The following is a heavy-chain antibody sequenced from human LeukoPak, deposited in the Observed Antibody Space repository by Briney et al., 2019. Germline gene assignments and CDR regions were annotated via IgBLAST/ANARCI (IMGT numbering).Heavy chain of an antibody. CDR2: IQEDGSAQ. J-gene: IGHJ4*02. CDR1: GFTFSNYL. CDR3: ARVAYGDRY. Sequence: GGSLRLSCAASGFTFSNYLMSWVRQAPGKGLEWVGNIQEDGSAQYYVDSVKGRFTISRDTAKKSLYFQMNSLRVDDTAVYYCARVAYGDRYWGQGTLVTVSS. V-gene: IGHV3-7*01. D-gene: IGHD4-17*01.